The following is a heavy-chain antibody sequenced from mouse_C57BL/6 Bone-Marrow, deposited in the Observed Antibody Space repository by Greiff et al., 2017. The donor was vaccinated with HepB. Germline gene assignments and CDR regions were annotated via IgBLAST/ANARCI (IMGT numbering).Heavy chain of an antibody. D-gene: IGHD2-1*01. J-gene: IGHJ2*01. Sequence: QVQLQQSGAELARPGASVKLSCKASGYTFTSYGISWVKQRTGQGLEWIGEIYPRSGNTYYNEKFKGKATLTADKSSSTAYMELSSLTSEDSAVYFCASSTLLTLFDYWGQGTTLTVSS. V-gene: IGHV1-81*01. CDR3: ASSTLLTLFDY. CDR1: GYTFTSYG. CDR2: IYPRSGNT.